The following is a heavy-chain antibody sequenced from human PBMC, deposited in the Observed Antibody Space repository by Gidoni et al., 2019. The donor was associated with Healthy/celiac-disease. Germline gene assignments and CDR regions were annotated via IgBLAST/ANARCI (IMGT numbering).Heavy chain of an antibody. J-gene: IGHJ6*02. CDR1: GFTFSSSG. CDR2: ISYDGSNK. Sequence: QVQLVASGGGVVQPGRSLRPSCAASGFTFSSSGMHWVRQAPGKGLEWVAVISYDGSNKYYADSVKGRFTISRDNSKNTLYLQMNSLRAEDTAVYYCAKAGVATTLAIYYGMDVWGQGTTVTVSS. CDR3: AKAGVATTLAIYYGMDV. V-gene: IGHV3-30*18. D-gene: IGHD5-12*01.